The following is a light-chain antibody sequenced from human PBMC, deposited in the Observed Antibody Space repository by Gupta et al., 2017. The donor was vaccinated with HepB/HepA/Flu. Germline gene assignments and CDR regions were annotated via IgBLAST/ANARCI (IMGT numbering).Light chain of an antibody. CDR3: QRYGSSPS. V-gene: IGKV3-20*01. J-gene: IGKJ5*01. Sequence: EIVLTQSPGTLSLSSGERVTLSCRASQTVSRYNLAWYQQKPGQSPLLLIYGASSRATGVPDIFSGRWSTADFPLIISLLAPDDFAVYYFQRYGSSPSFGQGTRLEIK. CDR1: QTVSRYN. CDR2: GAS.